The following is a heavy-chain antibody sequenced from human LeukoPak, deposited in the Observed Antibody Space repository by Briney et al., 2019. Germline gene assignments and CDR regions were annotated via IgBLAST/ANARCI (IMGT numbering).Heavy chain of an antibody. Sequence: ASVKVSCKASGYTFTSYGISWVRQATGQGLEWMGWMNPNSGNTGYAQKFQGRVTMTRNTSISTAYMELSSLRSEDTAVYYCARDVDIVATIDWGQGTLVTVSS. J-gene: IGHJ4*02. CDR1: GYTFTSYG. CDR3: ARDVDIVATID. CDR2: MNPNSGNT. D-gene: IGHD5-12*01. V-gene: IGHV1-8*02.